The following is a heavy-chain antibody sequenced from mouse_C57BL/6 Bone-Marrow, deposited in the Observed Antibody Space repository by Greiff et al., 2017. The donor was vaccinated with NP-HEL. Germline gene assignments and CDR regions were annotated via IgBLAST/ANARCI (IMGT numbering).Heavy chain of an antibody. Sequence: QVQLQQSGAELARPGASVKLSCKASGYTFTSYGISWVKQRTGQGLEWIGEIYPRSGNTYYNEKFKGKATLTADKSSSTAYMELRSLTSEDSAVYFCAREGVTTVVAPRYFDVWGTGTTVTVSS. D-gene: IGHD1-1*01. CDR2: IYPRSGNT. V-gene: IGHV1-81*01. CDR1: GYTFTSYG. J-gene: IGHJ1*03. CDR3: AREGVTTVVAPRYFDV.